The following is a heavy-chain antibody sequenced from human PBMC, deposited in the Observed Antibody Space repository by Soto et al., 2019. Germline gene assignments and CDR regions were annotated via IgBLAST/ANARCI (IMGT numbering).Heavy chain of an antibody. CDR2: ISWNSGSI. J-gene: IGHJ6*02. CDR3: AKSYQPRGLLWWNGMDV. CDR1: GFTFDDYA. V-gene: IGHV3-9*01. D-gene: IGHD2-21*01. Sequence: PGGSLRLSCAASGFTFDDYAMHWVRQAPGKGLEWVSGISWNSGSIGYADSVKGRFTISRDNAKNSLYLQMNSLRAEDTALYYCAKSYQPRGLLWWNGMDVWGQGTTVTVSS.